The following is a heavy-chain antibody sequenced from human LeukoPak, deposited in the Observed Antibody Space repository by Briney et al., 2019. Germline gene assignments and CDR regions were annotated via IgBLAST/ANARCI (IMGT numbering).Heavy chain of an antibody. D-gene: IGHD6-6*01. Sequence: GGSLRLSCAASGFTFSSYGMSWVRQAPGKGLEWVAVISYDGSNKYYADSVKGRFTISRDNSKNTLYLQMNSLRAEDTAVYYCANLVHSSSSGFDYWGQGTLVTVSS. CDR1: GFTFSSYG. CDR2: ISYDGSNK. V-gene: IGHV3-30*18. CDR3: ANLVHSSSSGFDY. J-gene: IGHJ4*02.